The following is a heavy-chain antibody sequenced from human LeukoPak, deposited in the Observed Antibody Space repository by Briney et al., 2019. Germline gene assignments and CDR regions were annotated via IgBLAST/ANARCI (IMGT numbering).Heavy chain of an antibody. D-gene: IGHD3-10*02. Sequence: GGSLRLSCAASGFTFSSYSMNWVRQAPGKGLEWVSSISTSSSYIYYADSVKGQFTISRDNAKNSLYLQMNSLRAEDTAVYYFAELGITMIGGVWGKGTTVTISS. CDR3: AELGITMIGGV. V-gene: IGHV3-21*01. CDR2: ISTSSSYI. CDR1: GFTFSSYS. J-gene: IGHJ6*04.